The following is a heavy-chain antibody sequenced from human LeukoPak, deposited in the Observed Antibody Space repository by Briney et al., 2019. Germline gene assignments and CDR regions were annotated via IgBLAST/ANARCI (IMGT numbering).Heavy chain of an antibody. CDR1: GGSIGSSTYY. D-gene: IGHD6-6*01. J-gene: IGHJ4*02. CDR3: ARHPVSSKTLDY. Sequence: SETLSLTCTVSGGSIGSSTYYWGWLRQPPGKGLEWIVSIYYDGSAYYNPSLKSRVTISIDTSKNQFSLRLSSVTAADTAVYHCARHPVSSKTLDYWGQGTLVTVSS. V-gene: IGHV4-39*01. CDR2: IYYDGSA.